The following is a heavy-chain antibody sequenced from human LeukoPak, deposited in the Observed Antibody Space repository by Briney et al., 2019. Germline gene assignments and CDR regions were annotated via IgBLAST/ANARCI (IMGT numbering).Heavy chain of an antibody. J-gene: IGHJ4*02. V-gene: IGHV3-15*01. CDR3: TAERWLQLRGGSDYFDY. D-gene: IGHD5-24*01. CDR1: GFTFSNAW. CDR2: IKSKTDGGTT. Sequence: GGSLRLSCAASGFTFSNAWMSWVRQAPGKGLEWVGRIKSKTDGGTTDYAAPVKGRFTISRDDSKNTLYLQINSLKTEDTAVYYCTAERWLQLRGGSDYFDYWGQGTLVTVSS.